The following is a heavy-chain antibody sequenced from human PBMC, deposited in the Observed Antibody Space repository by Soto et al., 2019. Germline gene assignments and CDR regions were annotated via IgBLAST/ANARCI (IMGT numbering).Heavy chain of an antibody. CDR3: ARPTYCSSTHCSPFDY. V-gene: IGHV5-51*01. D-gene: IGHD2-2*01. Sequence: GESLKISCKGSGYNFINHWIDWVRQMPGKGLEWMGIVYPDDSGTRYSPSFQGQVTISADKSISTAYLQWSSLEASDTAMYYCARPTYCSSTHCSPFDYWGQGTLVTVSS. CDR1: GYNFINHW. CDR2: VYPDDSGT. J-gene: IGHJ4*02.